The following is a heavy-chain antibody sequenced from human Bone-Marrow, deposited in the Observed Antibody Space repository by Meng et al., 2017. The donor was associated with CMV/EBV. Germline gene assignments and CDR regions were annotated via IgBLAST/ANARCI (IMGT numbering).Heavy chain of an antibody. CDR3: ARGARYQLLYAPGAFDI. J-gene: IGHJ3*02. CDR2: IYPGDSDT. CDR1: GYSFTSYW. D-gene: IGHD2-2*02. V-gene: IGHV5-51*01. Sequence: GESLKISCKGSGYSFTSYWIGWVRQMPGKGLEWMGIIYPGDSDTRYSPSFQGQVTISVDKSISTAYLQWSSLKASDTAMYYCARGARYQLLYAPGAFDIWGQGTRVTGSS.